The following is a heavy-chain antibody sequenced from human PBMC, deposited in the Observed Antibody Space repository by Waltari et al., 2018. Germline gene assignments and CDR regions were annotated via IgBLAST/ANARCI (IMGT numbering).Heavy chain of an antibody. Sequence: QVQLVQSGAEVKKPGASVKVSCKASGYTFTGYYMHWVRQAPGQGLEWMGWIDPHSGGTNYAQKFQGRVTMTRGMSISTGYMELSRLTSDDTAVYFCTRDGVRAGIVDQWGQGTLVTVSS. D-gene: IGHD3-22*01. CDR3: TRDGVRAGIVDQ. V-gene: IGHV1-2*02. CDR1: GYTFTGYY. CDR2: IDPHSGGT. J-gene: IGHJ4*02.